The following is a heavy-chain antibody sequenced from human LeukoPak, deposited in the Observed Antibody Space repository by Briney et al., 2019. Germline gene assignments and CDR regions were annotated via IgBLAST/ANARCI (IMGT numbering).Heavy chain of an antibody. V-gene: IGHV1-2*06. CDR2: INPNSGGT. D-gene: IGHD2-15*01. CDR3: ARVHVARYYYYGMDV. CDR1: GYTFTGYY. J-gene: IGHJ6*02. Sequence: ASVKVSCKASGYTFTGYYMHWVQQAPGQGLEWMGRINPNSGGTDYAQKFQGRVTMTRDTSISTAYMELSRLRSDDTAVYYCARVHVARYYYYGMDVWGQGTTVTVSS.